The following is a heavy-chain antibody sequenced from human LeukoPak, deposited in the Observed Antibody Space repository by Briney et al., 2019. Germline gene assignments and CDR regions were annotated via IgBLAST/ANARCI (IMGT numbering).Heavy chain of an antibody. J-gene: IGHJ6*03. D-gene: IGHD3-3*01. Sequence: ASVKVSCKASGYSFTGYYMHWVRQAPGQGLEWVGWINPNSGGTNYSQKFQGRVTMTRDTSISTPYMELSRLRSDDTAVYYCARVMTIFGVVGYMDVWGKGTRVSVSS. CDR3: ARVMTIFGVVGYMDV. CDR2: INPNSGGT. CDR1: GYSFTGYY. V-gene: IGHV1-2*02.